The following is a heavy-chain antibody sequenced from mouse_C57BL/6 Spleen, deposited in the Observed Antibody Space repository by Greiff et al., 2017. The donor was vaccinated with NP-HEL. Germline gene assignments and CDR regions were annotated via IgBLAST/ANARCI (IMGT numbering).Heavy chain of an antibody. V-gene: IGHV14-3*01. D-gene: IGHD2-1*01. Sequence: EVQLVESVAELVRPGASVKLSCTASGFNIKNTYMHWVKQRPEQGLEWIGRIDPANGNTKYAPKFQGKATITADTSSNTAYLQLSSLTSEDTAIYYCARGDYGNREDYAMDYWGQGTSVTVSS. CDR2: IDPANGNT. J-gene: IGHJ4*01. CDR1: GFNIKNTY. CDR3: ARGDYGNREDYAMDY.